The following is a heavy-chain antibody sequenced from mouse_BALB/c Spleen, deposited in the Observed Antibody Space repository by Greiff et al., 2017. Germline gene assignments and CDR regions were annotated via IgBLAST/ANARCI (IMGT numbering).Heavy chain of an antibody. Sequence: EVHLVESGGGLVQPGGSRKLSCAASGFTFSSFGMHWVRQAPEKGLEWVAYISSGSSTIYYADTVKGRFTISRDNPKNTLFLQMTSLRSEDTAMYYCARGHDGYAMDYWGQGTSVTVSS. J-gene: IGHJ4*01. D-gene: IGHD1-1*01. CDR3: ARGHDGYAMDY. V-gene: IGHV5-17*02. CDR2: ISSGSSTI. CDR1: GFTFSSFG.